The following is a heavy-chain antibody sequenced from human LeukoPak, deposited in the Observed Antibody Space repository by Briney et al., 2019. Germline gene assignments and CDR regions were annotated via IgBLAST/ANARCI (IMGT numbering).Heavy chain of an antibody. CDR3: AKGGASVTRYVDY. D-gene: IGHD4-17*01. V-gene: IGHV3-23*01. Sequence: GGSLRLSCAASGFTFNSYGMTWVRQAPGRGLEWVSAISGSGGDTYYADSVKGRFTISRDNSKNSLYLQMNSLRPEDTAVYYCAKGGASVTRYVDYWGQGTLVTVSS. CDR1: GFTFNSYG. CDR2: ISGSGGDT. J-gene: IGHJ4*02.